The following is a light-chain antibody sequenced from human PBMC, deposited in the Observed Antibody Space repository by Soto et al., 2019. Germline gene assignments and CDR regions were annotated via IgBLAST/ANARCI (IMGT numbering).Light chain of an antibody. J-gene: IGKJ3*01. CDR2: AAS. V-gene: IGKV3-20*01. CDR1: QSVAGNF. Sequence: EIVLTQSPGTPSLSPGERATLSCTASQSVAGNFLAWYQQRPGQAPRLLISAASSRATAIPDRFSGSGSGTEFTLTISRLEPDDSAVYFCQQYGNSPLTFGPGTKLNIK. CDR3: QQYGNSPLT.